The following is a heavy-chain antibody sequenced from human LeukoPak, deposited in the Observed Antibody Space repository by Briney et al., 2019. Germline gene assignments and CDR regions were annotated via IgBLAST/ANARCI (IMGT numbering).Heavy chain of an antibody. D-gene: IGHD6-13*01. J-gene: IGHJ5*02. CDR3: ARRSSSWKNWFDP. CDR2: IYYSGTT. CDR1: CGPIDSNS. V-gene: IGHV4-59*07. Sequence: SDTLAPTWTGCCGPIDSNSWTWIRQPPGTVLERFGYIYYSGTTNYNPSLQSRVTLSVDMSKNQSALKLSSVTAADTAVYYCARRSSSWKNWFDPWGQGTLVTVSS.